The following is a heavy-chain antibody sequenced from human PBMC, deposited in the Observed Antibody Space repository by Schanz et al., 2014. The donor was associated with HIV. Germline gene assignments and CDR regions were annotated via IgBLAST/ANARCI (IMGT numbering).Heavy chain of an antibody. V-gene: IGHV4-34*01. CDR3: ARVPPPSKGLPWGDYYYGLDV. CDR1: GGSFNDFF. D-gene: IGHD3-16*01. CDR2: SYYSRST. Sequence: QVQLQQWGTGLLKPSETLSLTCAVYGGSFNDFFWTWIRQPPGKGLEWIGFSYYSRSTYYNPSLESRVTISVDASRNQFSLKLRSVTAADTAVYYCARVPPPSKGLPWGDYYYGLDVWGQGTSVTVSS. J-gene: IGHJ6*02.